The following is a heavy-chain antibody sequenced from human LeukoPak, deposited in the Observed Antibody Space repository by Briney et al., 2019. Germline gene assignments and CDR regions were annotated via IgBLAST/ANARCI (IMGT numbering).Heavy chain of an antibody. Sequence: GGSLRLSCAASGFTFDDYAMHWVRQAPGKGLEWVSGISWNSGSIGYADSVKGRFTISRDNAKNSLYLQMNSLRAEDTAVYYCARDADFWSGYYLRAWAFDIWGQGTMVTVSS. CDR2: ISWNSGSI. CDR3: ARDADFWSGYYLRAWAFDI. J-gene: IGHJ3*02. D-gene: IGHD3-3*01. V-gene: IGHV3-9*01. CDR1: GFTFDDYA.